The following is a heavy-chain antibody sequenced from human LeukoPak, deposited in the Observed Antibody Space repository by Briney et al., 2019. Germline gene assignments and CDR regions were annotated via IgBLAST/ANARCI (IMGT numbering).Heavy chain of an antibody. CDR3: ARWSSNYYDSSGRRFDP. D-gene: IGHD3-22*01. CDR2: INHSGST. Sequence: SETLSLTCAVSGGSFSGYYWSWIRQPPGKGLEWIGEINHSGSTNYNPSLKSRVTISVDTSKNQFSLKLTSVTAADTAVYYCARWSSNYYDSSGRRFDPWGQGTLVTVSS. J-gene: IGHJ5*02. V-gene: IGHV4-34*01. CDR1: GGSFSGYY.